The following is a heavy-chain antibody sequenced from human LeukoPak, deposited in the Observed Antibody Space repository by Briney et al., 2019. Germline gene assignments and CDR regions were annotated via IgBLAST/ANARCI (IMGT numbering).Heavy chain of an antibody. Sequence: ASVKVSCKASGDTFSSYAISWVRQAPGQGLEWMGGIIPIFGTANYAQKFQGRVTITTDESTSTAYMELSSLRSEDTAVYYCARVTVTTTIEHYWGQGTLVTVSS. CDR2: IIPIFGTA. D-gene: IGHD4-17*01. CDR1: GDTFSSYA. CDR3: ARVTVTTTIEHY. V-gene: IGHV1-69*05. J-gene: IGHJ4*02.